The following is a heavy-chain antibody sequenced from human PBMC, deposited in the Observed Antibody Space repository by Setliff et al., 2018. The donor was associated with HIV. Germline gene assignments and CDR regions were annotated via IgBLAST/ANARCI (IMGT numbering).Heavy chain of an antibody. Sequence: SETLSLTCTVSGGSISPTNYYWGWIRQPPGKGLEWIGSIYYSGSTYYNPSLKSRVTISVDTSKNQFSLKLSSVTAADTAVYYCARGYYNFWSGYPPLDYWGQGTLVTVSS. J-gene: IGHJ4*02. CDR3: ARGYYNFWSGYPPLDY. D-gene: IGHD3-3*01. CDR1: GGSISPTNYY. CDR2: IYYSGST. V-gene: IGHV4-39*07.